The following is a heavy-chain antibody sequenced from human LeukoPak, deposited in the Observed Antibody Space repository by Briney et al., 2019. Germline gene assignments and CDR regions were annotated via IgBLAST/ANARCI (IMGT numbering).Heavy chain of an antibody. V-gene: IGHV3-48*02. CDR3: ARDRGYGGEFDF. CDR2: ISSGSSDK. J-gene: IGHJ4*02. CDR1: GFTFNIYS. D-gene: IGHD5-12*01. Sequence: GGSLRLSCAASGFTFNIYSMNWVRQAPGKGLEWLSYISSGSSDKYYADSVKGRFTISRDNAKNSLFLQMNSLRDEDTAVYYYARDRGYGGEFDFWGQGTLVTVSS.